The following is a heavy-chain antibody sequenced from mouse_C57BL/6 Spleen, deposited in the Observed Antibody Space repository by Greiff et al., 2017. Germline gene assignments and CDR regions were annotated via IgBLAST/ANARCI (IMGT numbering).Heavy chain of an antibody. V-gene: IGHV5-4*01. J-gene: IGHJ1*03. Sequence: EVQGVESGGGLVKPGGSLKLSCAASGFTFSSYAMSWVRQTPEKRLEWVATISDGGSYTYYPDNVKGRFTISRDNAKNNLYLQMSHLKSEDTAMYYCARDSYDGYPYWYFDVWGTGTTVTVSS. CDR3: ARDSYDGYPYWYFDV. CDR2: ISDGGSYT. D-gene: IGHD2-3*01. CDR1: GFTFSSYA.